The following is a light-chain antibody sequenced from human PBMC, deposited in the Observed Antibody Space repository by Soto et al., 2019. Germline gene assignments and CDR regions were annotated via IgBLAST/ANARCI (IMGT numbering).Light chain of an antibody. CDR2: GAS. J-gene: IGKJ4*01. CDR3: RQSHRWPLT. CDR1: ASASSN. V-gene: IGKV3-15*01. Sequence: EIVMTQSPATVSVSPGERATLSCRASASASSNLAWYQQQPGKAPRLLIYGASTRATCITARFSGSGSGTEFTSPISSLQSDEFAFYYCRQSHRWPLTVGGGTNVEIK.